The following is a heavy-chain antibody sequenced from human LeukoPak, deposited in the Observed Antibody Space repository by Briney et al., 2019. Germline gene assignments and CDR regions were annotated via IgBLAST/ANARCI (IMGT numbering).Heavy chain of an antibody. CDR3: ARAQRYTYYYDSSIVFDV. D-gene: IGHD3-22*01. J-gene: IGHJ3*01. CDR2: VSHTGST. Sequence: SETLSLTCAVYGGSFSDYYWAWVRQSPGKGLEWIGQVSHTGSTNNNPSLKSRVRISADTSKNLFSLRLSSVTAADTAVYYCARAQRYTYYYDSSIVFDVWGQGTMVTVSS. CDR1: GGSFSDYY. V-gene: IGHV4-34*01.